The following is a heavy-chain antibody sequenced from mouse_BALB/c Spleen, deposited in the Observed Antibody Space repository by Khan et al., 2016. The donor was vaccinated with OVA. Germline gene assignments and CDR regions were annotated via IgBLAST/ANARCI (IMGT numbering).Heavy chain of an antibody. CDR3: ARGNGQYYYFDY. J-gene: IGHJ2*01. CDR2: INPYNGGT. D-gene: IGHD2-10*02. V-gene: IGHV1S136*01. Sequence: VQLQQSGPELVKPGASVKMSCKASGYIFTNYVLHWVKQKPGQGLEWIGYINPYNGGTKYNEKFKGKATLASDKSSITAYMELSSLTSEDSAVYSCARGNGQYYYFDYWGQGTTLSLSS. CDR1: GYIFTNYV.